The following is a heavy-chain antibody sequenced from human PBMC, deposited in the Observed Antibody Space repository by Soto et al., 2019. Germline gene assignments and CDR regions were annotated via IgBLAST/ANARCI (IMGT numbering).Heavy chain of an antibody. V-gene: IGHV4-30-4*01. Sequence: SETLSLTCTVSGGSISSGDYYWSWIRQPPGKGLEWIGYIYHSGTTSYNPSLKSRVTMSVDTSKNQFSLKLNSVTAADTAVYFCARGGLGSPRYNRFDPWGQGTLVTVSP. CDR2: IYHSGTT. CDR1: GGSISSGDYY. D-gene: IGHD3-16*01. CDR3: ARGGLGSPRYNRFDP. J-gene: IGHJ5*02.